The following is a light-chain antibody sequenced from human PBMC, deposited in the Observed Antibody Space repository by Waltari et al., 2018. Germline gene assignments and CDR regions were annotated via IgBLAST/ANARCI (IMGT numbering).Light chain of an antibody. CDR2: EDN. V-gene: IGLV3-10*01. CDR3: YSTDSSGNHRV. Sequence: SYELTQPPSVSVSPGQTARFTFSGDALPKHYVYSYQHKSGQAHVLVIDEDNKRPSGIPERFSGSSSGTLATLTISGAQVEDEADYYCYSTDSSGNHRVFGGGTKLSVL. CDR1: ALPKHY. J-gene: IGLJ3*02.